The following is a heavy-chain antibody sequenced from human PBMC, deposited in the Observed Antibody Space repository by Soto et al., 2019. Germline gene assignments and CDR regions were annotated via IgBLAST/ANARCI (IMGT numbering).Heavy chain of an antibody. Sequence: EVQLVESGGGLVQPGGSLRLSCAASEFTFNNYWMHWVRQVPGKGLEWVSRINTDGSTTNYADSVMARLTISRDNADNTVYLQMNSLRAEDTAVYYCARGIYLKYGLDVWGQGATVTVSS. CDR3: ARGIYLKYGLDV. J-gene: IGHJ6*02. D-gene: IGHD3-16*02. V-gene: IGHV3-74*01. CDR1: EFTFNNYW. CDR2: INTDGSTT.